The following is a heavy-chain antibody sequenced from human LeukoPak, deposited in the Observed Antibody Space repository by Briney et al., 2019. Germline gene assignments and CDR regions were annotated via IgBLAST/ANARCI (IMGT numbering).Heavy chain of an antibody. CDR3: TTDAPYYYGSGTKTDAFDL. CDR1: GFTFSNAW. V-gene: IGHV3-15*01. J-gene: IGHJ3*01. CDR2: IKSKISGGTT. D-gene: IGHD3-10*01. Sequence: PGGSLRLSCAASGFTFSNAWMYWVRQAPGKGLEWVGRIKSKISGGTTDYAGPVKGRFTISRDDSKNTLYLQMNSLKTEDTAVYYCTTDAPYYYGSGTKTDAFDLWGQGTMVTVSS.